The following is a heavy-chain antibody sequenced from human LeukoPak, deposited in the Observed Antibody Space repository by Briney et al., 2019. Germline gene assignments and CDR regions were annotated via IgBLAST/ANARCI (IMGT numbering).Heavy chain of an antibody. D-gene: IGHD1-7*01. Sequence: GASVKVSCKASGGTFSSYAISWVRQAPGLGLEWMGGIIPFFGTANYAQKFQGRVTITTDESTSTAYMELSSLRSEDTAVYYCARDNYAGANWFDPWGQGTLVTVSS. V-gene: IGHV1-69*05. CDR2: IIPFFGTA. CDR3: ARDNYAGANWFDP. J-gene: IGHJ5*02. CDR1: GGTFSSYA.